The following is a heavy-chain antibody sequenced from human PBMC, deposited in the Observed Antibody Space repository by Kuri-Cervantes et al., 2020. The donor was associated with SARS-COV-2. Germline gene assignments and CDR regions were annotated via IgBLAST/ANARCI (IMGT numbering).Heavy chain of an antibody. Sequence: ASVKVSCKASGYTFTSYGISWVRQAPGQGLEWMGWISAYNGNTNYAQKLQGRVTMTTDTSTSTAYMELRSLRSDDTAVYYCASLGRDMTTVTWVDYWGQGTLVTVSS. CDR1: GYTFTSYG. CDR3: ASLGRDMTTVTWVDY. D-gene: IGHD4-17*01. CDR2: ISAYNGNT. V-gene: IGHV1-18*01. J-gene: IGHJ4*02.